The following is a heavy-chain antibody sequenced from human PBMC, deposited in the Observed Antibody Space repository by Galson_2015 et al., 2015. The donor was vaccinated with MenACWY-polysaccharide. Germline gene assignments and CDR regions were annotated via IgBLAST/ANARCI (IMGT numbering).Heavy chain of an antibody. CDR1: GFTFSNYW. D-gene: IGHD7-27*01. Sequence: SLRLSCAASGFTFSNYWMSWVRQAPGMGLEWVANIKQDGSAEYYVDSVRGRFTISRDNAKNSVYLQMSSLRAEDTAVYYCARDNWDDYWGQGTLVTVSS. V-gene: IGHV3-7*01. CDR3: ARDNWDDY. CDR2: IKQDGSAE. J-gene: IGHJ4*02.